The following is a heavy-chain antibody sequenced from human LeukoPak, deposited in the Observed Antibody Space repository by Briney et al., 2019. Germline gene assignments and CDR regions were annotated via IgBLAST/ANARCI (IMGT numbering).Heavy chain of an antibody. J-gene: IGHJ4*02. CDR2: ISSNGGTI. CDR3: VKGSEAYCDSKSDY. CDR1: GFTFSSYA. D-gene: IGHD3-22*01. V-gene: IGHV3-64D*09. Sequence: GGSLGLSCSASGFTFSSYAMHWVRQAPGNGLEYVSAISSNGGTIYYADSAKGRFTISRDNSKNTLYLQMSSLRVEDTAVYYCVKGSEAYCDSKSDYWGQGTLVTVSS.